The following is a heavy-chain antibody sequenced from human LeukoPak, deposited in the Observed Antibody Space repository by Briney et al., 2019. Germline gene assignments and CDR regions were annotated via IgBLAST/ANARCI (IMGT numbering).Heavy chain of an antibody. Sequence: RTGGSLRLSCAASGFTFNDYYMSWIRQAPGKGLEWLSYINIGGTNTHYADSVKGRFTISRDNAKKSLYLEMNNLRAEDMAVYYCATDGAGFDTWGQGVLVTVSS. CDR1: GFTFNDYY. CDR3: ATDGAGFDT. V-gene: IGHV3-11*01. J-gene: IGHJ5*02. CDR2: INIGGTNT.